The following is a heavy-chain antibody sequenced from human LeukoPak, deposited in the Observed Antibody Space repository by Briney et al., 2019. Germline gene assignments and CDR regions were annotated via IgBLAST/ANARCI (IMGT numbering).Heavy chain of an antibody. D-gene: IGHD6-19*01. J-gene: IGHJ4*02. CDR3: VTSSSSGWYADY. CDR2: ISGNGVSA. CDR1: GFTFSSYA. V-gene: IGHV3-23*01. Sequence: GGSLRLSCAASGFTFSSYAMTWVRQAPGKGLEWVSAISGNGVSAYYADSVKGRFTISRDNSKNTLFLQMSSLRPEDTAVYYCVTSSSSGWYADYWGQGTLVTVSS.